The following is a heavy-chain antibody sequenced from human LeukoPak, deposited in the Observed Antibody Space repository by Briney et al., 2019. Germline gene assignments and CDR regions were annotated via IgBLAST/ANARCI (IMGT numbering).Heavy chain of an antibody. V-gene: IGHV3-7*04. D-gene: IGHD6-19*01. CDR2: IKEDESEK. J-gene: IGHJ4*02. Sequence: GGSLRLSCAASGFTFSNYWMSWVRQAPGNGPEWVANIKEDESEKNYVNSVKGRFTISRDNVKNLLYLQMNSLRAEDTAVYYCARVQRGIAVALDYWGQGTLATVSS. CDR1: GFTFSNYW. CDR3: ARVQRGIAVALDY.